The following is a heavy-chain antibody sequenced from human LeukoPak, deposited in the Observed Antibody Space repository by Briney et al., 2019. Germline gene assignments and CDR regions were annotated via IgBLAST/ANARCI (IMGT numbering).Heavy chain of an antibody. Sequence: GGSLRLSCAASGLSFSTYWMTWVRQAPGKGLGWLANIGGDGDRKFYVDSVKGRFTISRDNAENSLYLQMNSLRVEDTAVYYCAKDHGSSDWYYFDYWGQGTLVTVSS. V-gene: IGHV3-7*01. D-gene: IGHD6-13*01. CDR3: AKDHGSSDWYYFDY. CDR1: GLSFSTYW. J-gene: IGHJ4*02. CDR2: IGGDGDRK.